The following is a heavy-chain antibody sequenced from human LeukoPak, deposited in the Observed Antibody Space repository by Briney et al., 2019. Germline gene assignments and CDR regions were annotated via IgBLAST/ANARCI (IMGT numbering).Heavy chain of an antibody. CDR2: IYSSGST. Sequence: SETLSLTCTVSGDSIGSYYWSWIRQSAGKGLEWIGRIYSSGSTEYNPSPKSRVTMSVDTSKNKFSLKLNSETAADTAVYYCARDPYYDILTGYLIQGAFDIWGLGTVVTVSS. V-gene: IGHV4-4*07. D-gene: IGHD3-9*01. CDR3: ARDPYYDILTGYLIQGAFDI. CDR1: GDSIGSYY. J-gene: IGHJ3*02.